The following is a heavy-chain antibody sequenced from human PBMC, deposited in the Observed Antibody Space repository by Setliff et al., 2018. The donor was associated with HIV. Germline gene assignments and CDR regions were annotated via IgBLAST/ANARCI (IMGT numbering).Heavy chain of an antibody. Sequence: LSLTCALYGGSFSDYYWSWIRQPPGMGLEWIGEVNRGRRTNYDSSLKSRVTISIDTSRNQFSLTVSSVTAADTAVYYCAREIPYSYGGRGHPLWGQGTLVTVSS. V-gene: IGHV4-34*01. D-gene: IGHD3-22*01. CDR2: VNRGRRT. CDR1: GGSFSDYY. J-gene: IGHJ4*02. CDR3: AREIPYSYGGRGHPL.